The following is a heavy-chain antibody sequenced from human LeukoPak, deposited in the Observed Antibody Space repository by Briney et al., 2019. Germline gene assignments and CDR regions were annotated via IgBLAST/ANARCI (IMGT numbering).Heavy chain of an antibody. CDR3: ARTTIFPYYFDY. CDR2: IYYSGST. Sequence: SETLSLTCTVSGGSISSSSYYWGWIRQPPGKGLEWIGSIYYSGSTYYNPSLKSRVTISVDTSKNQFSLKLSSVTAADTAVYYCARTTIFPYYFDYWGQGTLVTVSS. CDR1: GGSISSSSYY. D-gene: IGHD3-9*01. V-gene: IGHV4-39*07. J-gene: IGHJ4*02.